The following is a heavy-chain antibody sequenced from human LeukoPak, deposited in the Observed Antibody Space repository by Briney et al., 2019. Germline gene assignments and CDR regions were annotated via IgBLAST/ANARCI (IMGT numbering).Heavy chain of an antibody. Sequence: SETLSLTCAVYGGSFSGYYWSWIRQPPGKGLEWIGEINHSGSTNYNPSLKSRVTISVDTSKNQFSLKLSSVTAADTAVYYCARHKGSGWYYPFDYWGQGTLVTVSS. CDR2: INHSGST. D-gene: IGHD6-19*01. CDR3: ARHKGSGWYYPFDY. V-gene: IGHV4-34*01. CDR1: GGSFSGYY. J-gene: IGHJ4*02.